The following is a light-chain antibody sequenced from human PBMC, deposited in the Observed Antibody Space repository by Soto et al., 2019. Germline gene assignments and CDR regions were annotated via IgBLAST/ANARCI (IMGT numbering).Light chain of an antibody. J-gene: IGKJ2*01. V-gene: IGKV3-20*01. Sequence: EIVLTQSPGTLSLSPGERATLSCRASQSVSSSYLAWYQQKPGQAPRLLIYGASSRSTGIPDRFSGSGSGRADSLTISRLELEDVAVNYCWQQGGSQYTFGQGTKLEI. CDR3: WQQGGSQYT. CDR1: QSVSSSY. CDR2: GAS.